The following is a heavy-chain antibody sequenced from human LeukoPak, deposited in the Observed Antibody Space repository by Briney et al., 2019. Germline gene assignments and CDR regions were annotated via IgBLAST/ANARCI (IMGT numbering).Heavy chain of an antibody. CDR2: IIPIFGTA. V-gene: IGHV1-69*13. CDR3: ARAQQQLEPKIHFDY. D-gene: IGHD6-13*01. Sequence: ASVKVSCKASGGTFSSYAISWVRQAPGQGLEWMGGIIPIFGTANYAQKFQGRVTITADESTSTAYMELSSLRSEDTAVYYCARAQQQLEPKIHFDYWGQGTLVTVSS. CDR1: GGTFSSYA. J-gene: IGHJ4*02.